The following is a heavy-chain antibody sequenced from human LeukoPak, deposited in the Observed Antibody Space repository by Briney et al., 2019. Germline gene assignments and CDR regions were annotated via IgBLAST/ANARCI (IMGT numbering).Heavy chain of an antibody. V-gene: IGHV1-24*01. J-gene: IGHJ4*02. CDR3: ATVPCSSTSCYLSPFDY. D-gene: IGHD2-2*01. CDR1: GYTLTELS. CDR2: FDPEDGET. Sequence: GASVKVSCKVSGYTLTELSMHWVRQAPGKGLEWMGGFDPEDGETIYAQKFQGRVTMTEDTSTDTAYMELSSLRSEDTAVYYCATVPCSSTSCYLSPFDYWGKGTLVTVSS.